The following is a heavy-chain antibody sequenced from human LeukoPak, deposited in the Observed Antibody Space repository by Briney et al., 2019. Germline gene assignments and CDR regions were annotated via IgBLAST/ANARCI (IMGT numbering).Heavy chain of an antibody. CDR2: VYHSGST. Sequence: PGGSLRLSCEGSAFIFSGHWMNWVRQPPGKGLEWIGEVYHSGSTNYNPSLKSRVTISVDKSKNQFSLKLSSVTVADTAVYYCATQPLLGAGTGYWGQGALVTVSS. D-gene: IGHD6-19*01. J-gene: IGHJ4*02. CDR3: ATQPLLGAGTGY. V-gene: IGHV4-4*02. CDR1: AFIFSGHW.